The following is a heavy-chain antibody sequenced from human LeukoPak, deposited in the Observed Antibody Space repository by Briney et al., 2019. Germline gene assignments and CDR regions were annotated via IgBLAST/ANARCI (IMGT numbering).Heavy chain of an antibody. V-gene: IGHV3-30*03. CDR3: ARGPAYCSSTSCYADY. Sequence: GGSLRLSCAASGFTFSSYGMHWVRQAPGKGLEWVAVISYDGSNKYYADSVKGRFTISRDNSKNTLYPQMNSLRAEDTAVYYCARGPAYCSSTSCYADYWGQGTLVTVSS. D-gene: IGHD2-2*01. J-gene: IGHJ4*02. CDR1: GFTFSSYG. CDR2: ISYDGSNK.